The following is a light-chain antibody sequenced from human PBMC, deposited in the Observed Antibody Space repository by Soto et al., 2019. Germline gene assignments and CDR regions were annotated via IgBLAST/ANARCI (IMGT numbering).Light chain of an antibody. CDR3: QQYNNYWT. CDR2: KAS. V-gene: IGKV1-5*03. Sequence: DIQMTQSPSTLSASVGDRVTITCRASQSISYWLAWYQQKPGKAPNLLIYKASSLESGAPSRFSGSGSGTEFTLTISRLQPDDFATYYCQQYNNYWTFGQGTKVEIK. CDR1: QSISYW. J-gene: IGKJ1*01.